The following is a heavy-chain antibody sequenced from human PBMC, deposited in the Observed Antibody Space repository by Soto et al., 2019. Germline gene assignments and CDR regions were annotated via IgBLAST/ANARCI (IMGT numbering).Heavy chain of an antibody. CDR3: AKDGAPLAVAATFDY. D-gene: IGHD6-19*01. CDR2: ISGSGGST. CDR1: GFTFSSYA. J-gene: IGHJ4*02. V-gene: IGHV3-23*01. Sequence: EVQLLESGGGLVQPGGSLRLSCAASGFTFSSYAISWVRQAPGKELEWVSAISGSGGSTYYADSVKGRFTISRDNSKNTLYLQMNSLRAEDTAVYYCAKDGAPLAVAATFDYWGQGTLVTVSS.